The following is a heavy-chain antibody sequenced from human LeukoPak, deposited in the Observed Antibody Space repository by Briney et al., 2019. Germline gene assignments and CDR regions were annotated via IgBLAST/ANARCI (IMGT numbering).Heavy chain of an antibody. CDR3: ARGYVFLWFGEF. CDR2: INPNSGGT. D-gene: IGHD3-10*01. CDR1: GYTFTGYY. J-gene: IGHJ4*02. Sequence: ASVKVSCKASGYTFTGYYIHWVRQAPGQGLEWMGWINPNSGGTNYAQKFQGRVTMARDTSISTAYMELSSLRSDDTAVYYCARGYVFLWFGEFWGQGTLVTVSS. V-gene: IGHV1-2*02.